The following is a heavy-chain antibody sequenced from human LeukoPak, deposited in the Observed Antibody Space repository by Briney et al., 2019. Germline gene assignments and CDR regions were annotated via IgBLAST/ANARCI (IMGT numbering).Heavy chain of an antibody. V-gene: IGHV3-74*01. Sequence: QAGGSLRLSCAASGFTFSSYWMHWVRQAPGKGLVWVSHINGDGSTTSYADSVKGRFTISRDNAKNTVYLQMNSLRAEDTAVYYCAKGGSSSPRSTFDYWGQGTLLTVSS. CDR2: INGDGSTT. CDR1: GFTFSSYW. J-gene: IGHJ4*02. D-gene: IGHD6-13*01. CDR3: AKGGSSSPRSTFDY.